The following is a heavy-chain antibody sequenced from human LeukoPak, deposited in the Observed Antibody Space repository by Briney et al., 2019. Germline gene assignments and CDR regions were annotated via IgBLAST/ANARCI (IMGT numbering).Heavy chain of an antibody. J-gene: IGHJ6*02. V-gene: IGHV3-7*02. Sequence: GGALRLSCAASGFTFSSYWMRWVRQAPGKGLEWVATIKEDGSEKYYVDSVKGRFTISRDNAKSSLYLQMNSLRAEDTAVYYCSRHTSSWPAMDVWGQGTTVTVPS. CDR3: SRHTSSWPAMDV. CDR1: GFTFSSYW. D-gene: IGHD6-13*01. CDR2: IKEDGSEK.